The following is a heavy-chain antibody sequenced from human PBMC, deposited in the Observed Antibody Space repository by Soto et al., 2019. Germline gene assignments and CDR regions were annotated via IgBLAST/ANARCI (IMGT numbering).Heavy chain of an antibody. J-gene: IGHJ6*02. CDR1: GGTFSSYA. CDR2: IIPIFGTA. Sequence: SVKVSCKASGGTFSSYAISWVRQAPGQGLEWMGGIIPIFGTANYAQKFQGRVTITADESTSTAYMELSSLRSEDTAVYYCARHVPAAGYYCGMDVWGQGTTVTVSS. D-gene: IGHD2-2*01. CDR3: ARHVPAAGYYCGMDV. V-gene: IGHV1-69*13.